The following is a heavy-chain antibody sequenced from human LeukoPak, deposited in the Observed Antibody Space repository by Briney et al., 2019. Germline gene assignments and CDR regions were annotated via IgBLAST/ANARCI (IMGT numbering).Heavy chain of an antibody. CDR3: ARVKTTSRSPLDY. Sequence: GGSLRLSCAASGFTFSSYSMNWVRQAPGKGLEWVSYISSTSSTIYYADSVKGRFTISRDNAKNSLYLQMNSLRAEDTAVYYCARVKTTSRSPLDYWGQGTLVTVSS. J-gene: IGHJ4*02. V-gene: IGHV3-48*01. CDR1: GFTFSSYS. CDR2: ISSTSSTI. D-gene: IGHD2-2*01.